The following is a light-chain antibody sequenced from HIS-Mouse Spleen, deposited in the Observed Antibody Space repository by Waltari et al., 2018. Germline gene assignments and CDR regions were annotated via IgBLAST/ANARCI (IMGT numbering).Light chain of an antibody. CDR3: CSYAGSYTLV. CDR1: SSDVGGYNY. V-gene: IGLV2-11*01. CDR2: DVS. J-gene: IGLJ2*01. Sequence: QSALSQPRSVSGSPGQSVTISCTGTSSDVGGYNYAPWYQQHPGKAPKHRIYDVSKRPSGVPDRFSGSKSGNTASLTISGLQAEDEADYYCCSYAGSYTLVFGGGTKLTVL.